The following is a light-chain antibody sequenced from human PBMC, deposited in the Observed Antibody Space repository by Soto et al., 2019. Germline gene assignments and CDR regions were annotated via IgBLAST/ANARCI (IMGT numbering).Light chain of an antibody. V-gene: IGKV1-8*01. CDR3: QQFYNYPRT. CDR1: QDIGTY. J-gene: IGKJ1*01. CDR2: DAS. Sequence: IMMNNSPSSLSANKGDRVSITCRAAQDIGTYLAWYQQIPGKAPKLLIYDASTLQTGVPSRFSGSGSGTDFTLTISYLQSEDFGTYYCQQFYNYPRTFCQ.